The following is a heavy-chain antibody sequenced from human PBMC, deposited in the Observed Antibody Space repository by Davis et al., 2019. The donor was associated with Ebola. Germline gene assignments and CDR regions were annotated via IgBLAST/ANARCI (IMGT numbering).Heavy chain of an antibody. J-gene: IGHJ4*02. CDR2: ISYDGSNK. D-gene: IGHD2-2*01. CDR1: GFTFSSYA. CDR3: VKGVVVVPAATYFAY. V-gene: IGHV3-30-3*01. Sequence: GESLKISCAASGFTFSSYAMSWVRQAPGKGLEWVAVISYDGSNKYYADSVKGRFTISRDNSKNTLYLQMNSLRAEDTAVYYCVKGVVVVPAATYFAYWGQGTLVTVSS.